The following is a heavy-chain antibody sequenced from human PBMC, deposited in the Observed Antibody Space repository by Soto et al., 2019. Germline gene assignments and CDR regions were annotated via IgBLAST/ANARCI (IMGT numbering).Heavy chain of an antibody. CDR2: IYTSGST. J-gene: IGHJ4*02. CDR1: GGSISSYY. CDR3: ARVVDSSGYSYYFDY. D-gene: IGHD3-22*01. V-gene: IGHV4-4*07. Sequence: PSLTCTVSGGSISSYYWSWIRQPAGKGLEWIGRIYTSGSTNYNPSLKSRVTMSVDTSKNQFSLKLSSVTAADTAVYYCARVVDSSGYSYYFDYWGQGTLVTVSS.